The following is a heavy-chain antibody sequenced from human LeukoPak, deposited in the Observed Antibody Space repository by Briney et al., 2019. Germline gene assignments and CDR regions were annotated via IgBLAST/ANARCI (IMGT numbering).Heavy chain of an antibody. Sequence: GGSLRLSCAASGFSVSSLYMSWVRQAPGKGLEWVSVIYHDERTDYADSVKGRFTISRDNSKNTLYLQMNSLRAEDTAVYYCAKDPNLPIAAPGYLDYWGQGTLVTVSS. V-gene: IGHV3-53*01. D-gene: IGHD6-13*01. J-gene: IGHJ4*02. CDR2: IYHDERT. CDR1: GFSVSSLY. CDR3: AKDPNLPIAAPGYLDY.